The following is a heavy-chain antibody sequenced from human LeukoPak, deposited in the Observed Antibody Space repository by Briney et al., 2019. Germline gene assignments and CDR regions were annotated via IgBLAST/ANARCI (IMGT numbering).Heavy chain of an antibody. CDR3: ARDRSSNSWSEYFQD. CDR1: GFTFSSYW. D-gene: IGHD2-2*01. Sequence: PGGSLRLSCAASGFTFSSYWMNWVRQAPGKGLEWVANIRQDGSERYYMDSVEGRFTISRDNAKNSLYLEMDSLRAEDTAVYYCARDRSSNSWSEYFQDWGQGTLVTVSS. V-gene: IGHV3-7*01. J-gene: IGHJ1*01. CDR2: IRQDGSER.